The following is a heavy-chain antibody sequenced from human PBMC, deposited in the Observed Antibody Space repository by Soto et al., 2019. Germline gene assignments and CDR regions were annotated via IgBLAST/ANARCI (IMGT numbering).Heavy chain of an antibody. CDR2: IKSKAYGETT. Sequence: GGSLRLSCTASGFTFGDYAMSWFRQATGKGRAWVGFIKSKAYGETTEYAASEKGRYTISRDESKSIAYLQMNSLKTEDTAVYYCTKAPRWLQRKNAFDIWGQGTMVTVSS. V-gene: IGHV3-49*03. CDR3: TKAPRWLQRKNAFDI. J-gene: IGHJ3*02. D-gene: IGHD5-12*01. CDR1: GFTFGDYA.